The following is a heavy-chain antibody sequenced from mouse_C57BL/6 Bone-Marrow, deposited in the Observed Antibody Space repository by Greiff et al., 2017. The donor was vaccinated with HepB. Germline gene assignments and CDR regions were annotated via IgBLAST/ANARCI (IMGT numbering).Heavy chain of an antibody. CDR2: IDPSDSYT. CDR3: ARDTTVVGYWYFDV. D-gene: IGHD1-1*01. CDR1: GYTFTSYW. V-gene: IGHV1-69*01. J-gene: IGHJ1*03. Sequence: VQLQQPGAELVMPGASVKLSCKASGYTFTSYWMHWVKQRPGQGLEWIGEIDPSDSYTNYNQKFKGKSTLTVDKSSSTAYMQLSSLTSEDSAVYYCARDTTVVGYWYFDVWGTGTTVTVSS.